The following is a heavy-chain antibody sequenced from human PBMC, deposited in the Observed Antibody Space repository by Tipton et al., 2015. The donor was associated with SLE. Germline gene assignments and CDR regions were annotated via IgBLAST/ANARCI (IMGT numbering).Heavy chain of an antibody. J-gene: IGHJ4*02. D-gene: IGHD6-13*01. Sequence: SLRLSCAASGFTFRDYPMHWVRQAPGKGLEWVAIISFAGSNKYYADSVEGRFTISRDNSRNTLYLQLNSLRAEDTAVYYCARGGMSRNDYWGQGTLVTVSS. CDR1: GFTFRDYP. CDR2: ISFAGSNK. CDR3: ARGGMSRNDY. V-gene: IGHV3-30*04.